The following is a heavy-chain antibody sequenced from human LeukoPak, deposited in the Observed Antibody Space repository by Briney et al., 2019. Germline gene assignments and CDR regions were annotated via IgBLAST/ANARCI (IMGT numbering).Heavy chain of an antibody. CDR3: ARGYRRDGYTLYYFDY. D-gene: IGHD5-24*01. CDR2: INSNESST. V-gene: IGHV3-74*01. CDR1: GFTFSSYR. J-gene: IGHJ4*02. Sequence: PGGSLRLSCAASGFTFSSYRMHWLRQAPRKGLAWVSRINSNESSTSYADSVKGRLTISRGKAMNTLYLQMNSLRAEDTAVYYCARGYRRDGYTLYYFDYWVQGTLVSVSS.